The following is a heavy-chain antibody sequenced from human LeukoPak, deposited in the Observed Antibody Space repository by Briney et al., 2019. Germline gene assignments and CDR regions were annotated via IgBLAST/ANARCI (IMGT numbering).Heavy chain of an antibody. Sequence: SVKVSCKASGGTFSSYAIRWVRQPPGQGLEWMGGIIPIFGTANYAQKFQGRVTITADESTSTAYMELSSLRSEDTAVYYCARDGRCSGGSCYSTGLDYWGQGTLVTVSS. D-gene: IGHD2-15*01. CDR2: IIPIFGTA. CDR3: ARDGRCSGGSCYSTGLDY. J-gene: IGHJ4*02. CDR1: GGTFSSYA. V-gene: IGHV1-69*13.